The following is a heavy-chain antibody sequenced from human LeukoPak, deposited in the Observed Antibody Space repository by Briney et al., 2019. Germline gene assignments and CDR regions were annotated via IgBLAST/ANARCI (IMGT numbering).Heavy chain of an antibody. CDR2: IHTSWTT. D-gene: IGHD3-16*01. CDR3: ARGDYYDGGGRNWFDP. Sequence: SETLSLTCTVSGGSMSDYYWSFIRQPAGKGLEWIGRIHTSWTTYFNPSLKSRVTMSVDTSKNQFSLRLTSKTAADTAVYFCARGDYYDGGGRNWFDPWGQGTLVIVSS. CDR1: GGSMSDYY. V-gene: IGHV4-4*07. J-gene: IGHJ5*02.